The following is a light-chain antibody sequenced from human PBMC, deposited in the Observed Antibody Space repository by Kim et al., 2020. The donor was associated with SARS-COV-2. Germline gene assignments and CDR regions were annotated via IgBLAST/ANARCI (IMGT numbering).Light chain of an antibody. CDR3: CSYAGSSTYV. CDR1: RGDVGSYNL. J-gene: IGLJ1*01. CDR2: EVS. V-gene: IGLV2-23*02. Sequence: GQAITIFCTGTRGDVGSYNLGSCYQQHPGKAPKLMIYEVSKRPSGVSNRSSGSKSGNTASLTISGLQAEDEADYYCCSYAGSSTYVFGIGTKVTVL.